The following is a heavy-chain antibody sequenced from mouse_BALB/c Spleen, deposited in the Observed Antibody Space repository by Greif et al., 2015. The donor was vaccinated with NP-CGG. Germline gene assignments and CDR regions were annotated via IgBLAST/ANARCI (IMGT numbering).Heavy chain of an antibody. CDR1: GYTFTSYW. V-gene: IGHV1-7*01. CDR2: INPSTGYT. J-gene: IGHJ2*01. CDR3: ARRVYYFDY. Sequence: VKLMESGAELAKPGASVKMSCKASGYTFTSYWMHWVKQRPGQGLEWIGYINPSTGYTEYNQKFKDKATLTADKSSSTAYMQLSSLTSEDSAVCYCARRVYYFDYWGQGTALTVSS.